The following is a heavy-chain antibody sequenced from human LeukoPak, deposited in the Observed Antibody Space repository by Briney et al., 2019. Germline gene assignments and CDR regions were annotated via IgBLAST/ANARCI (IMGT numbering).Heavy chain of an antibody. CDR1: GGSIISSSYY. D-gene: IGHD1-26*01. Sequence: SETLSLTCTVSGGSIISSSYYWGWIRQPPGKGLEWIGSIYYSGKTDYNPSLKSRVTISVDTSKNQFSLKLTSVTAADTAVYYCARGVNSGYFDYCGQGTLVTVSS. V-gene: IGHV4-39*07. CDR2: IYYSGKT. CDR3: ARGVNSGYFDY. J-gene: IGHJ4*02.